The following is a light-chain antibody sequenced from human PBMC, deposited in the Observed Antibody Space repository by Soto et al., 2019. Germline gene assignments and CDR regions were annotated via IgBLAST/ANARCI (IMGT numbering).Light chain of an antibody. CDR1: QSVNSGY. CDR2: GTS. V-gene: IGKV3-20*01. Sequence: EIVLTQSPGTLSLSPGERATLSCRASQSVNSGYLAWYQQKPGQAPRLLIYGTSTRAAGIPDRFSGSGSGTDFTLTISRLEPEDFAVYYCQQYNNWPPLTFGGGTKVEIK. J-gene: IGKJ4*01. CDR3: QQYNNWPPLT.